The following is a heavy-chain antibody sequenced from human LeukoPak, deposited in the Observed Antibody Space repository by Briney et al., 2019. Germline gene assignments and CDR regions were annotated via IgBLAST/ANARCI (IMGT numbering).Heavy chain of an antibody. CDR3: ARDIVVVPAAPRWWFDP. J-gene: IGHJ5*02. V-gene: IGHV1-2*02. D-gene: IGHD2-2*01. Sequence: ASVKVSCKASGYTFTGYYMHWVRQAPGQGLEWMGWINSNSGGTNYAQKFQGRVTMTRDTSTSTVYMELSSLRSEDTAVYYCARDIVVVPAAPRWWFDPWGQGTLVTVSS. CDR2: INSNSGGT. CDR1: GYTFTGYY.